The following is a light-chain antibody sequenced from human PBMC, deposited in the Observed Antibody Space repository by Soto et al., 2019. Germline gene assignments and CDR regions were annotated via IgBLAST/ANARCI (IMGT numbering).Light chain of an antibody. CDR1: QSISSW. J-gene: IGKJ1*01. Sequence: DIQMTQSTSTLSASVGDRVTITCRASQSISSWLAWYQQKPGKAPKLLIYKASSLESGVPTRFSGSGSGTEFTLTISSLQPDDFATYYCQQYNSLWTFGQGNKVEIK. CDR3: QQYNSLWT. CDR2: KAS. V-gene: IGKV1-5*03.